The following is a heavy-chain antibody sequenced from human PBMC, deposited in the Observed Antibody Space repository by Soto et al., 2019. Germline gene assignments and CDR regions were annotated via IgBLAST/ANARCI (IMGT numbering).Heavy chain of an antibody. Sequence: GGSLRLSCAASGFTFSSYAMSWVRQAPGKGLEWVSAISGSGGSTYYADSVKGRFTISRDNSKNTLYLQMNSLRAEDTAVYYCAKNGFWSGYYNGMDVWGQGTTVTVSS. V-gene: IGHV3-23*01. J-gene: IGHJ6*02. D-gene: IGHD3-3*01. CDR2: ISGSGGST. CDR1: GFTFSSYA. CDR3: AKNGFWSGYYNGMDV.